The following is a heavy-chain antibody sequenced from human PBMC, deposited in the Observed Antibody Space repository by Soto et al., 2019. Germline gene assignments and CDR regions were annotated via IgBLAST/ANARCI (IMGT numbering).Heavy chain of an antibody. CDR1: GYLFTNYG. CDR2: ISANSGIT. J-gene: IGHJ5*02. V-gene: IGHV1-18*01. CDR3: ARGPTRSYNYFDP. Sequence: QAQLVQCGPEVKKPGASVKVSCKASGYLFTNYGITWVRRAPGQGLEWMGWISANSGITYNAERLQGRVTMTTDTSTSTAYLELRNLGSDDTAIYYCARGPTRSYNYFDPWGQGTLVTVSS.